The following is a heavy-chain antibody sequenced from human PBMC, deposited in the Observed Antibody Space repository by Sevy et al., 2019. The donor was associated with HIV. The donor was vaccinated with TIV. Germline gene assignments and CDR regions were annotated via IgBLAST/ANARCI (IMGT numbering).Heavy chain of an antibody. Sequence: GGSLRLSCAASGFTFSSYWMHWVRQPPGKGLVWVSRINSDGSSTSYADSVKGRFTISRDNAKNTLYLQMNSLRAEDTAVYYCARFKGWLNAFDIWGQGTMVTVSS. CDR3: ARFKGWLNAFDI. CDR2: INSDGSST. D-gene: IGHD3-9*01. J-gene: IGHJ3*02. CDR1: GFTFSSYW. V-gene: IGHV3-74*01.